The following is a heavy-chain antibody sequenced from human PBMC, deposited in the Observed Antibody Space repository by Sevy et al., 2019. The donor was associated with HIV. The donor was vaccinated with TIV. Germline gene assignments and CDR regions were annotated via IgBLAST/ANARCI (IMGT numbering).Heavy chain of an antibody. CDR3: ARGPTAAGSFDS. V-gene: IGHV4-4*02. Sequence: SETLSLTCAVSGGSISSSNWWRWVRQPPGEGLEGCGEIYPGGSTNYNPSLKSRVTISVDKSKNQLSLKLGSVTAADTAVYFCARGPTAAGSFDSWGPGTVVTVSS. CDR2: IYPGGST. J-gene: IGHJ4*02. CDR1: GGSISSSNW. D-gene: IGHD6-13*01.